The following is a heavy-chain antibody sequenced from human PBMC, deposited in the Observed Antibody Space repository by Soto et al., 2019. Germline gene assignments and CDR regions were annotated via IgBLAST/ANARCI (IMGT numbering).Heavy chain of an antibody. CDR2: ISSSSSYI. J-gene: IGHJ1*01. CDR1: GFTFNTYS. D-gene: IGHD4-17*01. CDR3: ARDLNTVTTAYFHH. Sequence: GGYLRLSCAASGFTFNTYSMNWVRRDPGRGLEWVSSISSSSSYIYYADSVKGRFTISRDNAKHSLYLQMNSLRAEDTAVYYCARDLNTVTTAYFHHWGQGTLVTVSS. V-gene: IGHV3-21*01.